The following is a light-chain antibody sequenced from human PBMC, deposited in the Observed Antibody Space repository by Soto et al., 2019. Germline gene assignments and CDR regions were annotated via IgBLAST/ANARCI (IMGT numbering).Light chain of an antibody. CDR3: QQYNNWPPWT. CDR1: QRVSRN. CDR2: GAS. Sequence: EIVMTQSPATLSVSPGERATLSCRASQRVSRNLAWYQQKPGQAPRLLIYGASTRATGIPARFSGSGSGTEFTLTISSLQSEDFAVYYCQQYNNWPPWTFGQGTKAEIK. V-gene: IGKV3-15*01. J-gene: IGKJ1*01.